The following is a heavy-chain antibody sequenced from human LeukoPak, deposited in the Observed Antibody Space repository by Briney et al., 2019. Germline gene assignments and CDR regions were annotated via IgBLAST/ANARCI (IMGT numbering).Heavy chain of an antibody. V-gene: IGHV3-30*02. CDR1: GFTFSNHN. CDR2: IRYDGSNK. CDR3: AKSPADY. J-gene: IGHJ4*02. Sequence: GGSLRLSCSASGFTFSNHNMNWVRQAPGKGLEWVAFIRYDGSNKYYADSVKGRFTISRDNSKNTLYLQMNSLRAEDTAVYYCAKSPADYWGQGTLVTVSS.